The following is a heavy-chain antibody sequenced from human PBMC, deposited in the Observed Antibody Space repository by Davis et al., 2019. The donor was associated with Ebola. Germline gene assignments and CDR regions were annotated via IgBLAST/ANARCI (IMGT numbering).Heavy chain of an antibody. V-gene: IGHV4-34*01. J-gene: IGHJ4*02. D-gene: IGHD4-17*01. Sequence: HPSETLSLTCTLYGASFSGYYWGWIRQTPGKGLEWIGEIHHTGSARFNPSLETRVTISLDTSKNQISMRLTSLTAADTAVYYCARGLHGDYAFDLWGQGAMVTVSS. CDR2: IHHTGSA. CDR3: ARGLHGDYAFDL. CDR1: GASFSGYY.